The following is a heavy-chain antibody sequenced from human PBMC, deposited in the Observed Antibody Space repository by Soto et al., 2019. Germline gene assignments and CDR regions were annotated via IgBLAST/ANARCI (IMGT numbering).Heavy chain of an antibody. D-gene: IGHD3-10*01. CDR3: ARGRYYYGSGSQLFDP. CDR2: INHSGST. J-gene: IGHJ5*02. V-gene: IGHV4-34*01. Sequence: PSETLSLTCAVYGGSFSGYYWSWIRQPPGKGLEWIGEINHSGSTNYNPSLKSRVTISVDTSKNQFSLKLSSVTAADTAVYYCARGRYYYGSGSQLFDPWGQGTLVTVSS. CDR1: GGSFSGYY.